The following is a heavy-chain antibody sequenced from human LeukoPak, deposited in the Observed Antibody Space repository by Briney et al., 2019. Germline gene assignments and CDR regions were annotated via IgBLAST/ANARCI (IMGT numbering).Heavy chain of an antibody. D-gene: IGHD2-2*01. J-gene: IGHJ5*02. CDR1: GGSFSGYY. CDR3: ARKSNIVVVPAAGPPNWFDP. Sequence: SETLSLTWAVYGGSFSGYYWSWLRQPPGKGLEWIGEINHSGSTNYNPSLKSRVTISVDTSKNQFSLKLSSVTAADTAVYYCARKSNIVVVPAAGPPNWFDPWGQGTLVTVSS. V-gene: IGHV4-34*01. CDR2: INHSGST.